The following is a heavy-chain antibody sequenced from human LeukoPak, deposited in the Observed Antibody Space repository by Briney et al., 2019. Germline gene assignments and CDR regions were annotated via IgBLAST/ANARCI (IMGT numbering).Heavy chain of an antibody. V-gene: IGHV1-2*02. CDR1: AYTFTVYY. CDR3: ARQTRYNYGPGFDF. J-gene: IGHJ4*02. D-gene: IGHD5-18*01. Sequence: ASVTVCFTASAYTFTVYYMHWVRQAPGQGLELMGWINPNSGGTNCAQKFQGRVTMTRDTSISTAYMELSGLRSDDTAVYYCARQTRYNYGPGFDFWGQGALVTVSS. CDR2: INPNSGGT.